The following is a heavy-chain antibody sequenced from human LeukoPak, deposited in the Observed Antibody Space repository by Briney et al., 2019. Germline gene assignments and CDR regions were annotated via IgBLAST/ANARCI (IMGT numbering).Heavy chain of an antibody. CDR1: GFTFSSYA. V-gene: IGHV3-15*01. CDR2: VKSRTDGGTT. J-gene: IGHJ4*02. CDR3: TTAPRIVANDY. D-gene: IGHD5-12*01. Sequence: GGSLRLSCAASGFTFSSYAMSWVRQAPGKGLEWVGRVKSRTDGGTTDYAAPVKGRFAISRDDSRNTLYLQMNSLKTEDTAVYYCTTAPRIVANDYWGQGTLVTVSS.